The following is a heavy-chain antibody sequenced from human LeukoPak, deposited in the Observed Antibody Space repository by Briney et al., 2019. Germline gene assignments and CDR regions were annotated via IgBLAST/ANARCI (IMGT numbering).Heavy chain of an antibody. D-gene: IGHD2-2*01. V-gene: IGHV3-48*04. Sequence: PGGFLRLSCAASGFAFSTYAVSWVRQAPGKGLEWVSYISKSSDRIYHADFVKGRFTISRDNAKNSLYLQMDSLRAEDTAVYYCARDLLNDEGSSYFFDQWGQGTLVTVSS. CDR1: GFAFSTYA. CDR2: ISKSSDRI. J-gene: IGHJ4*02. CDR3: ARDLLNDEGSSYFFDQ.